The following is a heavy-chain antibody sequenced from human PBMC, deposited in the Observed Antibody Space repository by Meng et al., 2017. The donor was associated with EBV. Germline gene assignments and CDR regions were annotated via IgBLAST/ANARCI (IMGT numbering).Heavy chain of an antibody. CDR1: GGNFSSYA. V-gene: IGHV1-69*06. CDR3: ARAEIAAAGRLDY. D-gene: IGHD6-13*01. Sequence: QVQVVQSWALGKKPGSSVKVSCKASGGNFSSYAISGVRQAPGQGLEWMGGIIPIFGTANYSQKFQGRVTITADKSTSTAYMELSSLRSEDTAVYYCARAEIAAAGRLDYWGQGTLVTVSS. J-gene: IGHJ4*02. CDR2: IIPIFGTA.